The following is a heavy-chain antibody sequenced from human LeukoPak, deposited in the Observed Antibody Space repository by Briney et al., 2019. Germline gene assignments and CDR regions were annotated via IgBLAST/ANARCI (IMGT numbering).Heavy chain of an antibody. CDR2: IYYSGST. J-gene: IGHJ4*02. D-gene: IGHD5-18*01. Sequence: PSETLSLTCTVSGGSISSYYWSWIRQPPGKGLEWIGYIYYSGSTNYNPSLKSRVTISVDTSKNQFSLKLSSVTAADTAVYYCARDYSYGSGGLDYWGQGTLVTVSS. CDR3: ARDYSYGSGGLDY. CDR1: GGSISSYY. V-gene: IGHV4-59*01.